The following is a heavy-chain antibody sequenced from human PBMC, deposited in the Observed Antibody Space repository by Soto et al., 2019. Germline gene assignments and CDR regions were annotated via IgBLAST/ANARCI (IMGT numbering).Heavy chain of an antibody. CDR1: GGSISSGGYY. Sequence: LSLTCTVSGGSISSGGYYWSWIRQHPGKGLEWIGYIYYSGSTYYNPSLKSRVTISVDTSKDQFSLKLSSVTAADTAVYYCARETYISLMDVWGQGTTVTVSS. CDR2: IYYSGST. D-gene: IGHD2-21*01. V-gene: IGHV4-31*03. CDR3: ARETYISLMDV. J-gene: IGHJ6*02.